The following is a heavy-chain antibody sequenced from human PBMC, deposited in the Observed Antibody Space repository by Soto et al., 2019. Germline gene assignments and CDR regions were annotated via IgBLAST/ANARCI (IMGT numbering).Heavy chain of an antibody. CDR1: GFTFTYYA. CDR3: AKDRDYPRDQFHY. V-gene: IGHV3-23*01. J-gene: IGHJ4*02. CDR2: ISANGQGI. Sequence: GGSLRLSCTASGFTFTYYAFSWVRQAPGKGLEWVSAISANGQGIYYADSVRGRFTISRDNSKNTVFLHMDSLRAEDTAVYYCAKDRDYPRDQFHYWGQGTLVTVS. D-gene: IGHD2-2*01.